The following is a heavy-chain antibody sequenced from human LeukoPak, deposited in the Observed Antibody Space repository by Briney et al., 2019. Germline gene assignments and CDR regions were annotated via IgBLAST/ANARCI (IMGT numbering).Heavy chain of an antibody. CDR1: GGSISNYY. J-gene: IGHJ5*02. V-gene: IGHV4-59*01. Sequence: PSETLSLTCTVSGGSISNYYWSWIRQPPGKGLEYIGYIYYSGSTNYNPSLKSRVTMSLDTSKDQFSLRLGSVTAADTAVYYCARGYCSGGACYWFDPWGQGTLVTVSS. CDR3: ARGYCSGGACYWFDP. D-gene: IGHD2-15*01. CDR2: IYYSGST.